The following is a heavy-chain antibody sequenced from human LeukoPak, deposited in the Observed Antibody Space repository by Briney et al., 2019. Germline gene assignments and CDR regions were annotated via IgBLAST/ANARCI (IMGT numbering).Heavy chain of an antibody. V-gene: IGHV1-2*02. Sequence: GASVKVSCEASGYTLTGYYMHWVRQAPGQGLEWMGWINPNSGGTNYAQKFQGRVTMTRDTSISTAYMELSRLRSDDTAVYYCARARYCSSTSCSQVFDYWGQGTLATVSS. CDR3: ARARYCSSTSCSQVFDY. CDR1: GYTLTGYY. J-gene: IGHJ4*02. CDR2: INPNSGGT. D-gene: IGHD2-2*01.